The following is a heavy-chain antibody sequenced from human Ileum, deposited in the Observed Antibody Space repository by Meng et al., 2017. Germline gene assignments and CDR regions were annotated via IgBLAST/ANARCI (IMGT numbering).Heavy chain of an antibody. CDR3: AKESPQYYSGSGSYDY. V-gene: IGHV3-30-3*02. J-gene: IGHJ4*02. Sequence: QVQLEESGGGVVQPGRSLRLACVASGFDFSTYAMHWVRQAPGKGPEWLAVISYDGSIQYYAGSVKGRLTISRDNPKNTVFLEMNRLRVEDMAVYYCAKESPQYYSGSGSYDYWGPGTLVTVSS. D-gene: IGHD3-10*01. CDR2: ISYDGSIQ. CDR1: GFDFSTYA.